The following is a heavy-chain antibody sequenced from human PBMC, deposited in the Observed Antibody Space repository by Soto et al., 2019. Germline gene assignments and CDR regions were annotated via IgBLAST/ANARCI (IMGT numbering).Heavy chain of an antibody. V-gene: IGHV1-69*06. CDR2: IIPIFGTA. D-gene: IGHD6-19*01. J-gene: IGHJ4*02. CDR3: ARDNTVAGTPYYFDY. CDR1: GGTFSSYA. Sequence: SVKVSCKASGGTFSSYAISWVRQAPGQGLEWMGGIIPIFGTANYAQKFQGRVTITADKSTSTAYMELSSLRSEDTAVYYCARDNTVAGTPYYFDYWGQGTLVTVYS.